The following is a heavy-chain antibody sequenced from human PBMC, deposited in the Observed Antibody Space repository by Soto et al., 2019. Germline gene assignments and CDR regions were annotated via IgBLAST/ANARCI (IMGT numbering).Heavy chain of an antibody. Sequence: SETLSLTCTVSGGSISSSSYYWGWIRQPPGKGLEWIGSIYYSGSTYYNPSLKSRVTISVDTSKNQFSLKLSSVTAADTAVYYCERHFAEYYFDYWGQGNLVTVSS. V-gene: IGHV4-39*01. J-gene: IGHJ4*02. CDR3: ERHFAEYYFDY. CDR2: IYYSGST. CDR1: GGSISSSSYY.